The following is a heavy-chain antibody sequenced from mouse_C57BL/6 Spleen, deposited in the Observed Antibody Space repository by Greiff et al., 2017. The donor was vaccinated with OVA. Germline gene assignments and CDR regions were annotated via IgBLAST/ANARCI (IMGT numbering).Heavy chain of an antibody. CDR3: ERKYYGSRAMNY. CDR2: ISSGSSTL. J-gene: IGHJ4*01. D-gene: IGHD1-1*01. CDR1: GFTFSDYG. Sequence: EVKVVEPGGGLVKPGGSLKLSCAASGFTFSDYGMHWVRQAPEKGLEWVAYISSGSSTLYYADTVKGRFTISRDNAKNTLFLQMTSLRSEDTDMYYCERKYYGSRAMNYWGQGTSVTVSS. V-gene: IGHV5-17*01.